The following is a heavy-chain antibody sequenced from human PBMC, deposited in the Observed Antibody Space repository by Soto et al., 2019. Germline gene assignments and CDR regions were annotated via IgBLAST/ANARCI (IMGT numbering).Heavy chain of an antibody. J-gene: IGHJ6*02. CDR3: ASTDSSSSPLYYYYGMDV. V-gene: IGHV5-10-1*01. D-gene: IGHD6-6*01. CDR2: IDPSDSYT. Sequence: GESLKISCKGSGYSFTSYWISWVRQMPGKGLEWMGRIDPSDSYTNYSPSFQGHVTISADKSISTAYLQWSSLKASDTAMYYCASTDSSSSPLYYYYGMDVWGQGTTVTVSS. CDR1: GYSFTSYW.